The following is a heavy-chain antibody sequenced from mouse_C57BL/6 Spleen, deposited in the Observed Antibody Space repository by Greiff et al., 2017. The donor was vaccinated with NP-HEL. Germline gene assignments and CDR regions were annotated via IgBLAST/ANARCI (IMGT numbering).Heavy chain of an antibody. D-gene: IGHD2-4*01. Sequence: EVHLVESGGGLVKPGGSLKLSCAASGFTFSSYTMSWVRQTPEKRLEWVATISGGGGNTYYPDSVKGRFTITRDNAKNTLYLQMSSLRSEDTALYYCARGYDYDDGDWYFDVWGTGTTVTVSS. CDR2: ISGGGGNT. CDR1: GFTFSSYT. J-gene: IGHJ1*03. CDR3: ARGYDYDDGDWYFDV. V-gene: IGHV5-9*01.